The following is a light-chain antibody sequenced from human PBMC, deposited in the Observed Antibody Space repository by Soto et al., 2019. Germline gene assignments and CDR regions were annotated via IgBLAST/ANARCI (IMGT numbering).Light chain of an antibody. V-gene: IGLV2-14*01. J-gene: IGLJ1*01. CDR1: SSDVGGYNS. Sequence: QSVLTQPASVSGSAGQSITISCTGTSSDVGGYNSVSWYRQDPGKAPKLMIYDVTNRPSGVSNRFSGSKSGNTASLTISGLQAEDEADYYCSSFTSSITYVFGNGTKVTV. CDR3: SSFTSSITYV. CDR2: DVT.